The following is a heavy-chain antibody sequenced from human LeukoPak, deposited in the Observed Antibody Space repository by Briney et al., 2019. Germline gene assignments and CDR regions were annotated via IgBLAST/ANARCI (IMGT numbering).Heavy chain of an antibody. CDR2: INHSGST. CDR1: GGSFSGYY. J-gene: IGHJ4*02. CDR3: ARGRSVDIVATLKSVEGFDY. V-gene: IGHV4-34*01. D-gene: IGHD5-12*01. Sequence: PSEILSLTCAVYGGSFSGYYWSWIRQPPGKGLEWIGEINHSGSTNYNPSLKSRVTISVDTSKNQFSLKLSSVTAADTAVYYCARGRSVDIVATLKSVEGFDYWGQGTLVTVSS.